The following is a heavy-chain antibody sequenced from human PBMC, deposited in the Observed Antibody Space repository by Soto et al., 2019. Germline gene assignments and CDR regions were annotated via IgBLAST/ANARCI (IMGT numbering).Heavy chain of an antibody. CDR3: ARHAPYCSSTSHCAYGMDV. V-gene: IGHV4-59*08. D-gene: IGHD2-2*01. Sequence: SETLSLTCTVSGGSISSYYWSWIRQPPGKGLEWIGYIYYSGSTHYNPSLKSRVTISVDTSKNQFSLKLSSVTAADTAVYYCARHAPYCSSTSHCAYGMDVWGQGTTVT. J-gene: IGHJ6*02. CDR2: IYYSGST. CDR1: GGSISSYY.